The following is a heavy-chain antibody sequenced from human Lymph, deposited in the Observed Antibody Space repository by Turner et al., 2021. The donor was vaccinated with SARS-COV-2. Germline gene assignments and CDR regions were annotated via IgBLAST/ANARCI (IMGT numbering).Heavy chain of an antibody. CDR1: GFTFSSYA. CDR3: ARDVGAALDY. J-gene: IGHJ4*02. V-gene: IGHV3-30-3*01. D-gene: IGHD6-25*01. CDR2: ISYDGSNK. Sequence: QVQLVESGGGVVQPGRSLRPPCAPSGFTFSSYAMHWVRQAPGKGLEWVALISYDGSNKYYADSVKGRFTISRDNSKNTLYLQMNSLRAEDTAVYYCARDVGAALDYWGQGTLVTVSS.